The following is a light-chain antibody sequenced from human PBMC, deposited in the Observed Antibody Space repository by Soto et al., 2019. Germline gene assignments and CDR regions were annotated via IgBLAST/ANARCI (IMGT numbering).Light chain of an antibody. J-gene: IGKJ5*01. CDR2: DAS. Sequence: EIVLTPSPDTLSLSPGERATLSCIASQSVSSYLAWYQQKPGQAPRLLIYDASNRATGIPARFSGSGSGTDFTLTISSLEPEDFAVYYCQQRSNWPPITFGQGTRLQIK. CDR3: QQRSNWPPIT. V-gene: IGKV3-11*01. CDR1: QSVSSY.